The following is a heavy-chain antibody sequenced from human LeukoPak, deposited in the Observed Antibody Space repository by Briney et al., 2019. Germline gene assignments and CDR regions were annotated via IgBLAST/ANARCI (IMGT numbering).Heavy chain of an antibody. CDR1: GDSVSSNNAA. CDR3: ARTYGGNCDY. J-gene: IGHJ4*02. Sequence: SQTLSLTCAISGDSVSSNNAAWNWIRQSPSRGFEWLGRTYFRSKWYNDYAASVKSRITDNPDTSKNHFSLQLSSVTPEDTAVYYCARTYGGNCDYWGQGTLVTVSS. V-gene: IGHV6-1*01. D-gene: IGHD4-23*01. CDR2: TYFRSKWYN.